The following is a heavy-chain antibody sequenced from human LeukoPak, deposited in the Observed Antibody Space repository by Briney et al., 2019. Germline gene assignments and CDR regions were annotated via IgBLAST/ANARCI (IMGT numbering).Heavy chain of an antibody. CDR3: AYNRNFALDN. CDR1: GASIASHSW. D-gene: IGHD1-14*01. J-gene: IGHJ4*01. V-gene: IGHV4/OR15-8*01. Sequence: SETLSLTCAVSGASIASHSWWSWVRQPPGKGLGWIGEVYHSGGANYKPPLKSRVTISVDTSRNHFSLKLTSVTAADTAVYFCAYNRNFALDNWGQGTLVTVSS. CDR2: VYHSGGA.